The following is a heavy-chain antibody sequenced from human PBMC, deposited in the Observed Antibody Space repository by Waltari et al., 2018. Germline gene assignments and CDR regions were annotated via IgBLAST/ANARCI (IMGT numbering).Heavy chain of an antibody. Sequence: GYTFTSYYMHWVRQAPGQGLEWMGIINPSGGSTSYAQKFQGRVTMTRDTSTSTVYMELSSLRSEDTAVYYCARLFRAYSSGWSPHYYYYGMDVWGQGTTVTVSS. D-gene: IGHD6-19*01. J-gene: IGHJ6*02. CDR2: INPSGGST. CDR1: GYTFTSYY. V-gene: IGHV1-46*01. CDR3: ARLFRAYSSGWSPHYYYYGMDV.